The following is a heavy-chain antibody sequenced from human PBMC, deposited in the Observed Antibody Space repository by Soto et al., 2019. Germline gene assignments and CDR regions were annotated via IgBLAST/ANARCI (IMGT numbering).Heavy chain of an antibody. J-gene: IGHJ5*02. V-gene: IGHV3-30-3*01. D-gene: IGHD3-10*01. CDR2: ISSDGSNK. Sequence: WGSLSLSCAASGFTFGIYAIHFFRQSPFKWREWVGVISSDGSNKHYADSVKGRFTISRDNSKNTLYPQMNSPRHEDTTVYYYARPKSYGAGNWFDPWGHGTLVTVSS. CDR1: GFTFGIYA. CDR3: ARPKSYGAGNWFDP.